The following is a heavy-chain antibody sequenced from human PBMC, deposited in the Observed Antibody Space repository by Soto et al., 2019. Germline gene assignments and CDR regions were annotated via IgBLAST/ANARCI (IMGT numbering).Heavy chain of an antibody. CDR1: GDSVSSNSAA. CDR2: TYYRSKWYN. D-gene: IGHD4-4*01. J-gene: IGHJ6*02. V-gene: IGHV6-1*01. Sequence: SQTLSLTCAISGDSVSSNSAAWNWIRQSPSRGLEWLGRTYYRSKWYNDYAVSVKSRITINPDTSKNQFSLQLNSVTPEDTAVYYCARDPVPVTTHYYYGMDVWGQGTTVTVS. CDR3: ARDPVPVTTHYYYGMDV.